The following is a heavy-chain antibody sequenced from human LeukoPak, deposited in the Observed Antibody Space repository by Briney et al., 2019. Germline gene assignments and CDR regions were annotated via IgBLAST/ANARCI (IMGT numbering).Heavy chain of an antibody. V-gene: IGHV3-7*01. J-gene: IGHJ4*02. Sequence: GGSLRLSCAASGFAFSTYWMTWVHQAPGKGLEWVANINQDGSGTYYVDSVTGRFTISRDNAKSSLYLQVNSLRAEDSAVYYCAKGDPVSGVYWGRGTLVTVSS. D-gene: IGHD3-16*01. CDR2: INQDGSGT. CDR1: GFAFSTYW. CDR3: AKGDPVSGVY.